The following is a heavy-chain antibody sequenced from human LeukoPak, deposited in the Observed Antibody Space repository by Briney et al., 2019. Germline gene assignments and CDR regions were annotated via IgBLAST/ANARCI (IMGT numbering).Heavy chain of an antibody. CDR1: GYSFTSYW. CDR2: IDPSDSYT. J-gene: IGHJ4*02. D-gene: IGHD1-26*01. V-gene: IGHV5-10-1*01. Sequence: SGESLKISCKDSGYSFTSYWISWVRQMPGKGLEWMGRIDPSDSYTNYSPSFQGHVTISADKSISTAYLQWSSLKASDTAMYYCARLVALWEPREGDDYWGQGTLVTVSS. CDR3: ARLVALWEPREGDDY.